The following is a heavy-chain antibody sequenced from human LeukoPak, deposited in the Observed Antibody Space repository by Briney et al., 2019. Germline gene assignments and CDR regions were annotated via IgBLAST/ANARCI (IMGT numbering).Heavy chain of an antibody. CDR3: TREPPRSIYDYVWGSYRSLYYFDY. CDR1: GFTFSIYW. V-gene: IGHV3-7*01. J-gene: IGHJ4*02. CDR2: IKQDGSEK. Sequence: PGGSLRLSCAASGFTFSIYWMSWVRQAPGKGLEWVANIKQDGSEKYYVDSVKGRFTISRDNAKNSLYLQMNSLRAEDTAVYYCTREPPRSIYDYVWGSYRSLYYFDYWGQGTLVTVSS. D-gene: IGHD3-16*02.